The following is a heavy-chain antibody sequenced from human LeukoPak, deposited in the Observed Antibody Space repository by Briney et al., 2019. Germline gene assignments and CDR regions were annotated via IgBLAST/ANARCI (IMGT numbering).Heavy chain of an antibody. CDR1: GYSFTSYW. CDR3: ARQSSSSWYYFDY. Sequence: GESLRISCKGSGYSFTSYWIGWVRQMPGKGLEWMGIIYPGDSDTRYSPSFQGQVTISADKSISTAYLQWSSLKASDTAMYYCARQSSSSWYYFDYWGQGTPVTVSS. J-gene: IGHJ4*02. V-gene: IGHV5-51*01. D-gene: IGHD6-13*01. CDR2: IYPGDSDT.